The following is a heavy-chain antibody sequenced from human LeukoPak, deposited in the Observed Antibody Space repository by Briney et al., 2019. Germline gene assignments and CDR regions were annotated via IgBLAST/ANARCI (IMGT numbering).Heavy chain of an antibody. CDR1: GFSFSSYG. Sequence: PGGSLRLSCAASGFSFSSYGMHWVRQAPGKGLEWVALIRYDGSNNYYADSVKGRFTISRDNSKSTLSLQMNSLRAEDTAVYYCAKGSSGYAVYLDYWGQGTLVTVSS. V-gene: IGHV3-30*02. J-gene: IGHJ4*02. D-gene: IGHD3-22*01. CDR2: IRYDGSNN. CDR3: AKGSSGYAVYLDY.